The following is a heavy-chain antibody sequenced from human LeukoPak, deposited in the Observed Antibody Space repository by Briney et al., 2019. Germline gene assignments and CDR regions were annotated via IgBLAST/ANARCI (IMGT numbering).Heavy chain of an antibody. Sequence: PGGSLRLSCAASEFTFSNYGMHWVRQAPGKGLEWVAFIRFDGSYKYFADSVKGRFTISRDNSKNTLYLQMNSLRAEDTAVYYCAKDDSWSGPSYYKDVWGKGTTVTVSS. CDR3: AKDDSWSGPSYYKDV. CDR2: IRFDGSYK. V-gene: IGHV3-30*02. CDR1: EFTFSNYG. D-gene: IGHD3-3*01. J-gene: IGHJ6*03.